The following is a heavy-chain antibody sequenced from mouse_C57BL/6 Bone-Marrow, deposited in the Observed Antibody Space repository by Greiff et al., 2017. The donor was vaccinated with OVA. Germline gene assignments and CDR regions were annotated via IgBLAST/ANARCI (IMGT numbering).Heavy chain of an antibody. CDR2: INPNNGGT. J-gene: IGHJ4*01. V-gene: IGHV1-18*01. CDR1: GYTFTDYN. D-gene: IGHD2-3*01. CDR3: ARSAYDGYYSYAMDY. Sequence: VQLQQSGPELVKPGASVKIPCKASGYTFTDYNMDWVKQSHGKSLEWIGDINPNNGGTIYNQKFKGKATLTVDKSSSTAYIELLSLTAEDTAVYYCARSAYDGYYSYAMDYWGQGTSVTVSS.